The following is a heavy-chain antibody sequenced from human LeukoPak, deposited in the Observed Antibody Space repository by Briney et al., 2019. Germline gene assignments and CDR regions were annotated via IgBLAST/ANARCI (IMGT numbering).Heavy chain of an antibody. CDR2: INPSGAST. CDR1: GDTFTSYY. J-gene: IGHJ4*02. Sequence: ASVKVSCKASGDTFTSYYMHWVRQAPGQGLEWMGIINPSGASTIYAQEFQGRVTMTRDMSTSTVYMELSSLRSEDTALYYCARVPSSSSDFGFDYWGQGTLVTVSS. V-gene: IGHV1-46*01. CDR3: ARVPSSSSDFGFDY. D-gene: IGHD6-6*01.